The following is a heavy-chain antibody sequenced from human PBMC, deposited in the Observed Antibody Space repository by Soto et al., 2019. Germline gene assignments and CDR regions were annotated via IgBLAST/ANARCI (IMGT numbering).Heavy chain of an antibody. J-gene: IGHJ5*01. CDR2: ISKDGMNK. CDR1: GFSFSSYA. Sequence: QVRLVESGGGVVQPGRSLRLSCTASGFSFSSYAMYWFRQPPGKGLEWVAVISKDGMNKNYADSVKGRVTVSRDNANYSLDLQLNSLRGEDTATYYCARDMYSSDYFVKWFESWGQGTLVTVSS. V-gene: IGHV3-30*04. D-gene: IGHD6-19*01. CDR3: ARDMYSSDYFVKWFES.